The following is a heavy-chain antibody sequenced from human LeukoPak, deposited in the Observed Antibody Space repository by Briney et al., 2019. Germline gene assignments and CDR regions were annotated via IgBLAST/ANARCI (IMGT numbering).Heavy chain of an antibody. J-gene: IGHJ4*02. Sequence: GGPLRISCAASGFTFSSYSMNWVRQAPGKGLEWVSSISSSSSYIYYADSVKGRFTISRANAKNSLYLQMNTLRAEATAVYYCARVWVESSRWYGDVVDYWGQGTLVTVSS. CDR3: ARVWVESSRWYGDVVDY. CDR1: GFTFSSYS. D-gene: IGHD6-13*01. V-gene: IGHV3-21*01. CDR2: ISSSSSYI.